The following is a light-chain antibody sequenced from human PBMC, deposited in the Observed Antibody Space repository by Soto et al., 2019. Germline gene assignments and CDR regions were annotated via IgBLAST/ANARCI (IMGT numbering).Light chain of an antibody. CDR2: DAS. J-gene: IGKJ1*01. V-gene: IGKV3-11*01. CDR3: LQRSGWPWT. CDR1: QSVSSY. Sequence: EIVLTQSPATLSLSPGERATLSCRASQSVSSYLAWYQQKPGQAPRLLIYDASNRATDIPARFSGSGSGTYFTLTISSLEPEDFAVYYCLQRSGWPWTFGQGTKVEIK.